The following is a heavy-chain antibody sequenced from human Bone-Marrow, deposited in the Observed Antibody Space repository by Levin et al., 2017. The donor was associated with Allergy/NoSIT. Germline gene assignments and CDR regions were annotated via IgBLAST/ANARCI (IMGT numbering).Heavy chain of an antibody. Sequence: GESLKISCAASGFTFSSYWMHWVRQVPGKGLVWVSRINTDGSSTNYADSVKGRFTVSRDNARNTLYLQLNGLRAEDTAIYYCARGCDGACYGTHWGQGALVTVSS. CDR1: GFTFSSYW. J-gene: IGHJ4*02. CDR2: INTDGSST. D-gene: IGHD2-21*02. CDR3: ARGCDGACYGTH. V-gene: IGHV3-74*01.